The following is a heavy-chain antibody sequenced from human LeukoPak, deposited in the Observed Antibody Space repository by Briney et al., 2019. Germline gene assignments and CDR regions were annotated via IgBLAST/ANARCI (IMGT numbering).Heavy chain of an antibody. J-gene: IGHJ4*02. CDR3: ATDLWGLEWLLW. V-gene: IGHV1-24*01. CDR2: FDPEDGET. D-gene: IGHD3-3*01. Sequence: ASVKVSCKASGYTLTELSMHWVRQAPGKGLEWMGGFDPEDGETIYAQKFQGRVTMTEDTSTDTAYMELSSLRSEDTAVYYCATDLWGLEWLLWWGQGTLVTVSS. CDR1: GYTLTELS.